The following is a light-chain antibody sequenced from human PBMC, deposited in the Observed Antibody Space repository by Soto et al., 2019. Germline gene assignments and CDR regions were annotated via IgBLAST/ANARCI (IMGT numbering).Light chain of an antibody. CDR3: QQYGVSPPFT. V-gene: IGKV3-20*01. J-gene: IGKJ2*01. CDR2: GAA. Sequence: IVLTQSTGTLSLSPGERAALSCRASQSISNRYLAWFQQKPGQAPRVLISGAANRATGIPDRFSGSGSGTDFTLTISRLEPEDFAVYFCQQYGVSPPFTFGQGTKVEIK. CDR1: QSISNRY.